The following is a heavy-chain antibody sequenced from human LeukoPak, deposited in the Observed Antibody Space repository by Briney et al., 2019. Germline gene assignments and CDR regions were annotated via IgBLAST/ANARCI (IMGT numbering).Heavy chain of an antibody. Sequence: PGGSLRLSCAASGFTFSSYAMSWVRQAPGKGLEWVSAISGSGGSTYYADSVKGRLTISRDNSKNTLYLQMNSLRAEDTAVYYCAKPSDPSVVAATHFDYWGQGTLVTVSS. J-gene: IGHJ4*02. V-gene: IGHV3-23*01. CDR2: ISGSGGST. CDR3: AKPSDPSVVAATHFDY. D-gene: IGHD2-15*01. CDR1: GFTFSSYA.